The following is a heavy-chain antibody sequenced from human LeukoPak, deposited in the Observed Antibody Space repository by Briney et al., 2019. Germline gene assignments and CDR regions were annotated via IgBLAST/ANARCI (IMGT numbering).Heavy chain of an antibody. CDR3: ARARQYYDSSGYYSNYFDY. CDR1: GGSISSYY. Sequence: SETLSLTCTVSGGSISSYYWSWIRQPPGKGLEWIGYIYYSGSTNYNPSLKSRVTISVDTSKNQFSLKLSSVTAADTAVYYCARARQYYDSSGYYSNYFDYWGQGTLVTVSS. J-gene: IGHJ4*02. CDR2: IYYSGST. D-gene: IGHD3-22*01. V-gene: IGHV4-59*01.